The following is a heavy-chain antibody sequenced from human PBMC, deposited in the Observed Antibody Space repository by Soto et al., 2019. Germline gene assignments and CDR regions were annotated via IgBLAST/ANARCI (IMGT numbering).Heavy chain of an antibody. D-gene: IGHD6-6*01. CDR1: GFTFSNYR. V-gene: IGHV3-21*06. CDR3: ARVHLVRTSSYYCGMDV. CDR2: ISGSGKDT. J-gene: IGHJ6*02. Sequence: GGSLRLSCATSGFTFSNYRMNWVRDAPGKGLEWVASISGSGKDTFYRDSVKGRFTISRDNAESSLVLQMNSLTVDYTAVYHCARVHLVRTSSYYCGMDVWGPGTTVTVSS.